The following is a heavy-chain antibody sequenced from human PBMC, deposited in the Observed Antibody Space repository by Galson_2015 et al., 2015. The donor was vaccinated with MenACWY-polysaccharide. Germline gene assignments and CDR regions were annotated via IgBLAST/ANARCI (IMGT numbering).Heavy chain of an antibody. Sequence: SVKVSCKASGGSFSTFSFNWVRQAPGQGLEWMGRIIPGLDKPNYAQRFQGRATIPADTSTGTAYMELSSLRPEDTAVYYCASLLGEAPAQTGAFDIWGQGAVVTVSS. CDR2: IIPGLDKP. J-gene: IGHJ3*02. CDR3: ASLLGEAPAQTGAFDI. D-gene: IGHD3-16*01. CDR1: GGSFSTFS. V-gene: IGHV1-69*02.